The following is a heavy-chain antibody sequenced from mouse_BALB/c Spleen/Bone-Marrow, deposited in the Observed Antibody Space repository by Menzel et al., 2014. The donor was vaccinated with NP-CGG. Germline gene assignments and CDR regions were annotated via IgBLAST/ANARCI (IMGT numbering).Heavy chain of an antibody. V-gene: IGHV1S81*02. CDR3: TRRSLLSDYYSMDY. CDR1: GYTFTSYY. J-gene: IGHJ4*01. CDR2: INPSNGGT. Sequence: QVQLKESGAELVKPGASVKLSCKASGYTFTSYYLYWVKQRPGQGLEWIGEINPSNGGTNFNERFKSKASLTVDKSSSTAYMQLNGPTSEDSAVYYCTRRSLLSDYYSMDYWGQGTSVTVSS. D-gene: IGHD2-10*01.